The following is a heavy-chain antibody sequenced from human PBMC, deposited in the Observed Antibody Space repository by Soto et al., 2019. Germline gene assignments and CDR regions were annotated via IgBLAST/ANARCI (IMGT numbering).Heavy chain of an antibody. CDR2: IYYSGST. D-gene: IGHD3-10*01. Sequence: PSETLSLTCTVSGGSVSSGSFYWSWLRQPPGKGLEWIGYIYYSGSTNYNPSLKSRVTISVDTSKNQFSLKLSSVTAADTAVYYCARGRITMVRGVIDAFDIWGQGTMVTVSS. CDR1: GGSVSSGSFY. CDR3: ARGRITMVRGVIDAFDI. V-gene: IGHV4-61*01. J-gene: IGHJ3*02.